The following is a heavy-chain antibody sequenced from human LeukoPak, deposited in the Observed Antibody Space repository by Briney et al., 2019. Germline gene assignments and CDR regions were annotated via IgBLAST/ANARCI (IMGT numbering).Heavy chain of an antibody. CDR1: GFTFSSYW. CDR3: ARGRNHGFDI. D-gene: IGHD6-25*01. Sequence: PGGSLRLSCAASGFTFSSYWMHWVRQAPGKGLVWVSRINPDGTRTTYADSVKGRFTISRDNAKNTLYLQMDSLRDEDTAVYYCARGRNHGFDIWGQGTMVTVSS. CDR2: INPDGTRT. V-gene: IGHV3-74*01. J-gene: IGHJ3*02.